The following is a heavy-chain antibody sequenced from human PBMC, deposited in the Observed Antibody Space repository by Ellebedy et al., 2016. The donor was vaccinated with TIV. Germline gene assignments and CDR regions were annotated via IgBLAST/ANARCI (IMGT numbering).Heavy chain of an antibody. CDR3: ARGDPGLFDP. CDR1: GGTFSSYA. CDR2: IIPILGIA. Sequence: ASVKVSCKASGGTFSSYAISWVRQAPGQELEWMGRIIPILGIANYAQKFQGRVTITADKSTSTAYMELSSLRSEDTAVYYCARGDPGLFDPWGQGTLVTVSS. J-gene: IGHJ5*02. V-gene: IGHV1-69*04.